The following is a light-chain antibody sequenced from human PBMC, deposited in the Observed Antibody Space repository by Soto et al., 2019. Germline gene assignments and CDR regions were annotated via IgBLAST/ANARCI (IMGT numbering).Light chain of an antibody. CDR2: RNT. Sequence: QSVLTQPPSVSGAPGQRVTISCIGGSSNIGAGYEVHWYQQLPGTVPKLLIYRNTYRPSGVSNRFSGSKSGNTASLTISGLQAEDEAEYYCSSYTSSSTDVFGTGTKVTVL. V-gene: IGLV1-40*01. J-gene: IGLJ1*01. CDR3: SSYTSSSTDV. CDR1: SSNIGAGYE.